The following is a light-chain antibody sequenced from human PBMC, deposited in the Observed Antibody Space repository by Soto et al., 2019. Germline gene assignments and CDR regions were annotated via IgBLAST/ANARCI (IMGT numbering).Light chain of an antibody. V-gene: IGKV3-15*01. Sequence: EIVMTQSPATLSVSPGERATLSCSASQSVSSNLAWYQQKPGQAPRLIIYGTSTRATGIPARFSGSGSGTEFTLTISSLQSEDFAVYYCEQYNNCPWTCGQGTKVEIK. CDR3: EQYNNCPWT. J-gene: IGKJ1*01. CDR2: GTS. CDR1: QSVSSN.